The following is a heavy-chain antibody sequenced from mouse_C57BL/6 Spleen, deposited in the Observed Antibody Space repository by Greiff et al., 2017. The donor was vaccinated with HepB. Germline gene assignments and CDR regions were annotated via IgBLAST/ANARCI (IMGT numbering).Heavy chain of an antibody. D-gene: IGHD4-1*01. CDR2: INPSSGYT. J-gene: IGHJ4*01. Sequence: VQLQQSGAELARPGASVKMSCKASGYTFTSYTMHWVKQRPGQGLEWIGYINPSSGYTKYNQKFKDKATLTADKSSSTAYMQLSSLTSGDSAVYYCARRGVGRDYYAMDYWGQGTSVTVSS. CDR1: GYTFTSYT. CDR3: ARRGVGRDYYAMDY. V-gene: IGHV1-4*01.